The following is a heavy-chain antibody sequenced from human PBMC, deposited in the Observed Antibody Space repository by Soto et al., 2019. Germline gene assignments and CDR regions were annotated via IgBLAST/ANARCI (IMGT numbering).Heavy chain of an antibody. CDR3: AKERWAAAGTPTLDY. V-gene: IGHV3-23*01. J-gene: IGHJ4*02. CDR1: GFTFSIYA. CDR2: ISGGTSST. Sequence: LRLSFAASGFTFSIYAMSWVRQSPGKGLEWVSAISGGTSSTYYADSVKGRFTISRDNSKNTLYLQMNSLRAEDTAVYYCAKERWAAAGTPTLDYWGQGTLVTVSS. D-gene: IGHD6-13*01.